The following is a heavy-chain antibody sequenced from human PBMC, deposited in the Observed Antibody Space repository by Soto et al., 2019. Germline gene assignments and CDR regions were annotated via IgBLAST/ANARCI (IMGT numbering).Heavy chain of an antibody. Sequence: EVRLLESGGGLVQPGGSLRLSYAASGFTFTRYAMSWVRQAPGKGLEWVSGVGATGTNIHYADSVRGRFTISRDISKNTLYLQMNSLRVDDTAVYYCAKDPNGDYIGGFDMLGQGTMVTVSS. J-gene: IGHJ3*02. CDR3: AKDPNGDYIGGFDM. V-gene: IGHV3-23*01. CDR2: VGATGTNI. CDR1: GFTFTRYA. D-gene: IGHD4-17*01.